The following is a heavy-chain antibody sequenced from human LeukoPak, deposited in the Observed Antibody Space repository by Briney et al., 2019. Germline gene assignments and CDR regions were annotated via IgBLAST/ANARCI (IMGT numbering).Heavy chain of an antibody. J-gene: IGHJ1*01. D-gene: IGHD4-17*01. CDR2: ISSSSSYT. V-gene: IGHV3-11*06. Sequence: PGGSLRLSCAASGFTFSDYYMSWIRQAPGKGLEWVSYISSSSSYTNYADSVKGRFTISRDNAKTSLYLQMNSLRAEDTAVYYCARGFHLSEYDYGDYVAEYFQHWGQGTLVTVSS. CDR3: ARGFHLSEYDYGDYVAEYFQH. CDR1: GFTFSDYY.